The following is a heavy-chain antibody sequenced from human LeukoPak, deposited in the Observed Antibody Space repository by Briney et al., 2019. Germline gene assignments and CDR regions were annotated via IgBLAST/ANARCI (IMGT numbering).Heavy chain of an antibody. CDR3: AELMAAGTDY. J-gene: IGHJ4*02. V-gene: IGHV1-2*02. D-gene: IGHD6-13*01. CDR2: INPNSGGT. Sequence: ASVKVSCKASGYTFTGYYMHWVQQAPGQGLEWMGWINPNSGGTNYAQKFQGRVSMTRDTSISTAYMELSRLRSDDTAVYYCAELMAAGTDYWGQGTLVTVSS. CDR1: GYTFTGYY.